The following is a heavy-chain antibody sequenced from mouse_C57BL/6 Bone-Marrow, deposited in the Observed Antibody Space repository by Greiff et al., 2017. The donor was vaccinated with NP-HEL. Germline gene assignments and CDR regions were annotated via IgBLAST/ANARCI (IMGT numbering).Heavy chain of an antibody. CDR2: ISDGGSYT. Sequence: EVKLVESGGGLVKPGGSLKLSCAASGFTFSSYAMSWVRQTPEKRLEWVATISDGGSYTYYPDNVKGRFTISRDNAKNNLYLQMSHLKSEDTAMYYCARDGYYGSSFYWYFDVWGTGTTVTVSS. J-gene: IGHJ1*03. CDR3: ARDGYYGSSFYWYFDV. CDR1: GFTFSSYA. V-gene: IGHV5-4*01. D-gene: IGHD1-1*01.